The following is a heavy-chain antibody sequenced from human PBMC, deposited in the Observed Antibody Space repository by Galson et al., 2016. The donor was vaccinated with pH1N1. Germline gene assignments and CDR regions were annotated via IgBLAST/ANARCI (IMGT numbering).Heavy chain of an antibody. CDR2: MNPNNGNA. J-gene: IGHJ2*01. Sequence: SVKVSCKASGYTLTSYGINWVRQATGQGLEWMGWMNPNNGNADYAPKFQGRVTLPRNASINTAYMELSSLTSEDTAVYYCARGPVYWYFSLWGRGTPVIVAS. V-gene: IGHV1-8*01. CDR3: ARGPVYWYFSL. CDR1: GYTLTSYG.